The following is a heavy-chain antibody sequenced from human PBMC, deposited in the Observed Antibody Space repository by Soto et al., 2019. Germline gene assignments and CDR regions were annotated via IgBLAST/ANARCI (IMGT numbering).Heavy chain of an antibody. CDR3: ARAGGLGAVAVDY. V-gene: IGHV4-39*02. CDR2: MYYSGTT. CDR1: GGSISSSSYF. D-gene: IGHD6-19*01. Sequence: QLQLQESGPGLVKPSETLSLTCTVSGGSISSSSYFWGWIRQPPGKGLEWIGSMYYSGTTYYNPSLKSRVTISVDTSKNQFSLKLSSVTAADTAVYYCARAGGLGAVAVDYWGQGTLVTVSS. J-gene: IGHJ4*02.